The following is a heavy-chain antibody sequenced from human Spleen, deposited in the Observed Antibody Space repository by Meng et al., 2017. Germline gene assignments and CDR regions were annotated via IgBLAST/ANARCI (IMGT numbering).Heavy chain of an antibody. CDR3: ARFTPFDY. CDR1: GFTFSIYW. J-gene: IGHJ4*02. Sequence: EVYLVASGGDLVQPGGSLRLSRTAPGFTFSIYWMHWVRQAPGKGPVWVSRINTDGSSTDYADSVKGRFTISRDNAKNTLYLQMNSLRAEDTAMYYCARFTPFDYWGQGTLVTVSS. V-gene: IGHV3-74*01. CDR2: INTDGSST.